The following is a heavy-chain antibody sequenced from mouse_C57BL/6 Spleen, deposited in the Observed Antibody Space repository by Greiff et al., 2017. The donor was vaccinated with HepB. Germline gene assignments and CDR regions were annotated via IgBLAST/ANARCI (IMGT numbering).Heavy chain of an antibody. V-gene: IGHV1-80*01. CDR3: ARSGDCGLYAMDY. CDR1: GYAFSSYW. J-gene: IGHJ4*01. CDR2: IYPGDGDT. Sequence: QVQLQQSGAELVKPGASVKISCKASGYAFSSYWMNWVKQRPGKGLEWIGQIYPGDGDTNYNGKFKGKATLTADKSSSTAYMQLSSLTSEDSAVYFCARSGDCGLYAMDYWGQGTSVTVSS. D-gene: IGHD3-1*01.